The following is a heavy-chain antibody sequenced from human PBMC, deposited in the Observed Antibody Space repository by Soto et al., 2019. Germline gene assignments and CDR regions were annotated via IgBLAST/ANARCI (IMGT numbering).Heavy chain of an antibody. D-gene: IGHD2-2*01. CDR1: GYTFTSYD. CDR2: MNPNSGNT. J-gene: IGHJ4*01. CDR3: ARGRTILGYCSSTSCYSYVFDY. Sequence: GASVKVSCKASGYTFTSYDINWVRQATGQGLEWMGWMNPNSGNTGYAQKFQGRVTMTRNTSISTAYMELSSLRSEDTAVYYCARGRTILGYCSSTSCYSYVFDYWG. V-gene: IGHV1-8*01.